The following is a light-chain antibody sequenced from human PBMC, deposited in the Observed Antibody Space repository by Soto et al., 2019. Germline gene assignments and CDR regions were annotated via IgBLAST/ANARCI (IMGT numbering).Light chain of an antibody. CDR3: QQYNNLPPDT. CDR2: GAS. CDR1: QSVNNN. V-gene: IGKV3-15*01. Sequence: IILTQSPASLSVSPGERATLSCRASQSVNNNLAWYQQKPGQAPRLLIYGASIRATGIPGRFRGSGSGTEFTRTITSLQSEDFAVYFCQQYNNLPPDTFGQGTKLEIK. J-gene: IGKJ2*01.